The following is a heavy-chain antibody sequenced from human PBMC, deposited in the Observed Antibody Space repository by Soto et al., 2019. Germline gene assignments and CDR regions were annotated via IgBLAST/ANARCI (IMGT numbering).Heavy chain of an antibody. CDR2: ISYDGSNK. V-gene: IGHV3-30*03. CDR1: GFTFSSYG. Sequence: QVQLVESGGGVVQPGRSLRLSCAASGFTFSSYGMHWVRQAPGKGLEWVAVISYDGSNKYYADSVKGRFTISRDNSKNTLYLQMNSLRAEDTAVYYCARTDIVLVPAAMGYYYSGMDVWGQGTTVTVSS. J-gene: IGHJ6*02. D-gene: IGHD2-2*01. CDR3: ARTDIVLVPAAMGYYYSGMDV.